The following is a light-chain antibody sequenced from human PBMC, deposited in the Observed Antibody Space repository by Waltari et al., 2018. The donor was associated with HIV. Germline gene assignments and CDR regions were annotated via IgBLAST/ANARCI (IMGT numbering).Light chain of an antibody. CDR3: QQTYSMYT. Sequence: DIQMTQSPSSLSASVGDRVIITCRASQYISNYLSWYQQKPGKAPNLLIYGASRLQRGVPSRFIGSGFGTDFSLTISSLHPEDFALYFCQQTYSMYTFGQGTELEV. V-gene: IGKV1-39*01. J-gene: IGKJ2*01. CDR2: GAS. CDR1: QYISNY.